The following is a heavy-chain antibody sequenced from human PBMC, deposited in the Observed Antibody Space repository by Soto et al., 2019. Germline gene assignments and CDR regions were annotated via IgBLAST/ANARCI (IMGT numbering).Heavy chain of an antibody. CDR1: GFTFSSYG. V-gene: IGHV3-30*18. D-gene: IGHD6-19*01. CDR2: ISYDGSNK. CDR3: AKDPGYSSGWGAFDI. Sequence: GGSLRLSCAASGFTFSSYGMHWVRQAPGKGLEWVAVISYDGSNKYYADSVKGRFTISRDNSKNTLYLQMNSLRAEDTAVYYCAKDPGYSSGWGAFDIWGQGTMVTVSS. J-gene: IGHJ3*02.